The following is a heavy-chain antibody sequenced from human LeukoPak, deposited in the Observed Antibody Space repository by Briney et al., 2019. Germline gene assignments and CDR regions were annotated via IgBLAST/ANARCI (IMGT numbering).Heavy chain of an antibody. D-gene: IGHD3-22*01. V-gene: IGHV4-34*01. CDR2: INHSGST. CDR1: GGSFSGYY. CDR3: ARGRMNYYDSSGYYRNWFDP. J-gene: IGHJ5*02. Sequence: SETLSLTCAVYGGSFSGYYWSWIRQPPGKGLEWIGEINHSGSTNYNPSLKSRVTISVDTSKNQFSLKLSSVPAADTAVYYCARGRMNYYDSSGYYRNWFDPWGQGTLVTVSS.